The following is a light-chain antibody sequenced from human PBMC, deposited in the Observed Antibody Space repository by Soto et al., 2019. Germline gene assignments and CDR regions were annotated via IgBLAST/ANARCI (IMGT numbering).Light chain of an antibody. CDR3: QQYNSYSRT. Sequence: DIQMTQSPSTLSASVGDRVTITCRASQSISSWLAWYQQKPGKAPKLLIYDAPSLESGVPSRFSGSGSWTEFTLTISSLQPDDISTYYCQQYNSYSRTLGQGTKVEIK. V-gene: IGKV1-5*01. J-gene: IGKJ1*01. CDR1: QSISSW. CDR2: DAP.